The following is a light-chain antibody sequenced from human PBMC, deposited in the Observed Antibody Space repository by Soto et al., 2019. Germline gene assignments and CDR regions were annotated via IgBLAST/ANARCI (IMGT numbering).Light chain of an antibody. CDR1: QSISSW. CDR3: QHYDSYPWT. Sequence: DIQMAQSPSTLSASVGDRVTITCRASQSISSWLAWYRQKPGKASKLLIYDASSLESGVPSRFSGSGSGTEFTLTISSLQPDDFATYYCQHYDSYPWTFGQGTKV. J-gene: IGKJ1*01. V-gene: IGKV1-5*01. CDR2: DAS.